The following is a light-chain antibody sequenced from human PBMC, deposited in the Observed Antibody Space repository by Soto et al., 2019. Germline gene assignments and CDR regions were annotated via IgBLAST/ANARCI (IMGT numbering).Light chain of an antibody. V-gene: IGLV2-14*01. CDR2: EVT. CDR1: SGDIGSYNR. J-gene: IGLJ1*01. CDR3: SSYTNINTRACV. Sequence: QSALTQPASVSGSPGQSITISCTGTSGDIGSYNRVSWYQQHPGKAPQLIIYEVTDRPSGVSNRFSGSKSGNTASLTISGLQAEEEAEYYCSSYTNINTRACVFGTGTKLTVL.